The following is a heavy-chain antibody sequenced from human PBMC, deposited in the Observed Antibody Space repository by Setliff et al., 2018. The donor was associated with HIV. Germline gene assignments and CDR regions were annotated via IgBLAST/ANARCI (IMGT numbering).Heavy chain of an antibody. CDR3: ARGWEGGMDY. CDR1: GYTFTGYY. CDR2: INPNSGGT. J-gene: IGHJ4*02. D-gene: IGHD1-26*01. Sequence: ASVKVSCKASGYTFTGYYMHWVRQAPGQGLEWMGRINPNSGGTNYEQKFQGRVTMTGDTSTNTLYMELSSLRSEDTAVYYCARGWEGGMDYWGQGTLVTVSS. V-gene: IGHV1-2*06.